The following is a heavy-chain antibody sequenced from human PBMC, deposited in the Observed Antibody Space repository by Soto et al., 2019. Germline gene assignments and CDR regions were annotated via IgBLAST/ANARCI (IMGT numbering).Heavy chain of an antibody. CDR1: GYTFTVYV. Sequence: QVQLVKLGAEVKKPGAFVMDSCKASGYTFTVYVMQWVRHATGQRLEWLGGINAGNGNTKYSQSFQGRVTITRDTSAITAYRALSSLRSEDTAVYYGARAQLHNYYYYGMDVWFQGTTVTVSS. V-gene: IGHV1-3*01. CDR2: INAGNGNT. J-gene: IGHJ6*02. CDR3: ARAQLHNYYYYGMDV. D-gene: IGHD2-2*01.